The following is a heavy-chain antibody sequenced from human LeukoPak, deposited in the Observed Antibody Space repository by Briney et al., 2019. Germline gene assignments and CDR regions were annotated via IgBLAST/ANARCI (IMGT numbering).Heavy chain of an antibody. D-gene: IGHD4-17*01. CDR2: INGEGSSA. Sequence: GGSLRLSCAASGFIFSDYWMHWVRQAPGKGLVWVSRINGEGSSASYADSVKGRFTISRDNAKNTVYLQMNSLRVEDTAVYYCARGMTTGDWGQGTLVTVSS. CDR1: GFIFSDYW. J-gene: IGHJ4*02. V-gene: IGHV3-74*01. CDR3: ARGMTTGD.